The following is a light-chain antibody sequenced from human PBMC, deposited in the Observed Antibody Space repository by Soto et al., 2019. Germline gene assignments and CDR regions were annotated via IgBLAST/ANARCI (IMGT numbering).Light chain of an antibody. CDR2: SDN. V-gene: IGLV1-44*01. J-gene: IGLJ2*01. Sequence: QSVLTQAPSASGTPGQRVTISCSGSSSNIGSNTVNWYQHLPGTAPKLLIYSDNQRPSGVPDRFSGSKSGTSASLAISGLQSEDEADYYCAAWADIVSGPGVVFGGGTQLTVL. CDR1: SSNIGSNT. CDR3: AAWADIVSGPGVV.